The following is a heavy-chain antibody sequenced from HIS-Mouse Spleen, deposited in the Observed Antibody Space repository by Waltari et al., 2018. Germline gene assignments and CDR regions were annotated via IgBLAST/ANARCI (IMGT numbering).Heavy chain of an antibody. CDR3: AREIPYSSSWYDWYFDL. J-gene: IGHJ2*01. D-gene: IGHD6-13*01. CDR1: GCSISSSSYY. Sequence: QLQLQESGPGLVKPSETLSLTCLVSGCSISSSSYYWGWIRQPPGKGLEWLGSIYYSGSTYYNPSLKSRVTISVETSKNQFSLKLSSVTAADTAVYYCAREIPYSSSWYDWYFDLWGRGTLVTVSS. CDR2: IYYSGST. V-gene: IGHV4-39*07.